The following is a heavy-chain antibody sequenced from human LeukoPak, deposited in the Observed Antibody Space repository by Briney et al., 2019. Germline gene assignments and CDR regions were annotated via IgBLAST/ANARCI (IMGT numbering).Heavy chain of an antibody. V-gene: IGHV3-30*18. D-gene: IGHD6-13*01. CDR2: ISYDGSNK. Sequence: GGSLRLSCAASGFTFSSYGMHWVRQAPGKGLEWVAVISYDGSNKYYADSVKGRFTISGDNSKNTLYLQMNSLRAEDTAVYYCAKEGGTALGYWGQGTLVTVSS. J-gene: IGHJ4*02. CDR3: AKEGGTALGY. CDR1: GFTFSSYG.